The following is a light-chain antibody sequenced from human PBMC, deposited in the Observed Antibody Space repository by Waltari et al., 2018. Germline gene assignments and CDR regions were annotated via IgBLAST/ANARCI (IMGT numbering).Light chain of an antibody. V-gene: IGKV3-20*01. CDR3: QQYDDSRALT. CDR2: ASS. J-gene: IGKJ4*01. Sequence: EIVLTQSPGPLSLSPGERATLYCRASQSVHTNYLAWYQHKPGQAPRLLIYASSIRATGTPDRFSGSGSGTDFTLAISRLEPEDFAVYYCQQYDDSRALTFGGGTKVEIK. CDR1: QSVHTNY.